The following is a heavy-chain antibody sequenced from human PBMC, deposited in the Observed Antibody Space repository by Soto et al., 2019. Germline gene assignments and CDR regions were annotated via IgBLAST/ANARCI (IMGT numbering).Heavy chain of an antibody. D-gene: IGHD5-12*01. CDR2: IYYSGST. J-gene: IGHJ4*02. CDR3: ARGGYDSGEIDY. CDR1: GGSISSYY. Sequence: PSETLSLTCTVSGGSISSYYWSWIRQPPGKGLEWIGYIYYSGSTNYNPSLKSRVTISVDTSKNQFSLKLSSVTAADTAVYYCARGGYDSGEIDYWGQGTLVTVSS. V-gene: IGHV4-59*08.